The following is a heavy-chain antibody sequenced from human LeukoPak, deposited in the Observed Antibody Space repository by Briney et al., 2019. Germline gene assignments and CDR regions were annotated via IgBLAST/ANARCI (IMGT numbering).Heavy chain of an antibody. CDR1: GFTVGSKY. CDR2: IYSGSST. J-gene: IGHJ4*02. Sequence: GGSLRLSCAASGFTVGSKYMNWVRQAPGKGLEWVSIIYSGSSTYYADSVKGRFTVSRDDSKNSLYLQMHSLRSEDTAFYYCAKDTGSGSFSGFDSWGQGTLVTVSS. CDR3: AKDTGSGSFSGFDS. D-gene: IGHD1-26*01. V-gene: IGHV3-53*05.